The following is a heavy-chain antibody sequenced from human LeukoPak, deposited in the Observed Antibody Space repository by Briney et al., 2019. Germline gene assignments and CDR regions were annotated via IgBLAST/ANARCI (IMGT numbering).Heavy chain of an antibody. CDR1: GYTFTSYY. CDR3: ARACGGDCYIDLYYYYYGMDV. CDR2: INPSGGSP. V-gene: IGHV1-46*01. Sequence: ASVKVSCKASGYTFTSYYMHWVRQAPGHGLEWMGIINPSGGSPSYAQKFQGRVTMTRDTSTSTVYMELSSLRSEDTAVYYCARACGGDCYIDLYYYYYGMDVWGQGTTVTVSS. D-gene: IGHD2-21*02. J-gene: IGHJ6*02.